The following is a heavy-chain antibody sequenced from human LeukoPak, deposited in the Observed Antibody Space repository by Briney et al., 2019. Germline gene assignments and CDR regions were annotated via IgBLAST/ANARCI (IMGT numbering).Heavy chain of an antibody. V-gene: IGHV3-33*01. CDR1: GFTFSDYG. CDR3: ARDLYDHFLDY. Sequence: GGSLRLSCAASGFTFSDYGIHWVRQAPGKGLQWVAVVRFDGSDQYHEDYVKGRFTISRDNSKNTVYLQMNSLRAEDTAVYYCARDLYDHFLDYWGQGTVVTVSS. CDR2: VRFDGSDQ. D-gene: IGHD3-3*01. J-gene: IGHJ4*02.